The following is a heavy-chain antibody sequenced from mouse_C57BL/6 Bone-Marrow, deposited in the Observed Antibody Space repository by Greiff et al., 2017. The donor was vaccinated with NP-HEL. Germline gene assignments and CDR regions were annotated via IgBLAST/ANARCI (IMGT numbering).Heavy chain of an antibody. V-gene: IGHV5-12*01. D-gene: IGHD1-1*01. CDR2: ISNGGGST. CDR3: ARAYGGYFDV. CDR1: GFTFSDYY. Sequence: DVHLVESGGGLVQPGGSLKLSCAASGFTFSDYYMYWVRQTPEKRLEWVAYISNGGGSTYYPDTVKGRFTISRDNAKNTLYLQMSRLKSEDTAMYYCARAYGGYFDVWGTGTTVTVSS. J-gene: IGHJ1*03.